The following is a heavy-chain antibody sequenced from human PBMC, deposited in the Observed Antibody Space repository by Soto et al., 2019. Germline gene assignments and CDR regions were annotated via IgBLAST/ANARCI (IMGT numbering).Heavy chain of an antibody. D-gene: IGHD3-16*02. V-gene: IGHV4-34*01. CDR2: INHSGST. J-gene: IGHJ6*02. CDR1: GGSFSGYY. CDR3: AEHDNYRYPYGMDV. Sequence: SETLALTCAVYGGSFSGYYWSWIRQPPGKGLEWIGEINHSGSTNYNPSLKSRVTISVDTSKNQFSLKLSSVTAADTAVYYCAEHDNYRYPYGMDVWGQGTTVTVSS.